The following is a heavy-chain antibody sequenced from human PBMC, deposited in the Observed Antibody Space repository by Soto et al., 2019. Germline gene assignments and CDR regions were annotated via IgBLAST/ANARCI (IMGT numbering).Heavy chain of an antibody. V-gene: IGHV1-69*13. CDR2: IIPIFGTA. CDR1: GYTLTSYG. Sequence: ASVKVSCKASGYTLTSYGISWVRQAPGQGLEWMGGIIPIFGTANYAQKFQGRVTITADESTSTAYMELSSLRSEDTAVYYCARGAAEGLYYYYGMDVWGQGTTVTVSS. J-gene: IGHJ6*02. CDR3: ARGAAEGLYYYYGMDV. D-gene: IGHD2-15*01.